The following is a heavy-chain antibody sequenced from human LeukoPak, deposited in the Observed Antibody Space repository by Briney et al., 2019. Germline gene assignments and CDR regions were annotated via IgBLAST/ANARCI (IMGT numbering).Heavy chain of an antibody. Sequence: GGSLRLSCAASGLTFSDEGMHWVRQAPGKGLEWVGRIKSKTAGGTTDYAAPVKGRFTISRDDSKNTLYLQMNSLKTEDTAVYYCTTDDAPRGGWSFDYWGQGTLVIVSS. CDR3: TTDDAPRGGWSFDY. J-gene: IGHJ4*02. V-gene: IGHV3-15*01. D-gene: IGHD6-19*01. CDR2: IKSKTAGGTT. CDR1: GLTFSDEG.